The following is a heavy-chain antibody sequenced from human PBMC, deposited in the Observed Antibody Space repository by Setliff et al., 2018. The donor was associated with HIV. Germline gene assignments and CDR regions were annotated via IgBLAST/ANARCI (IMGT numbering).Heavy chain of an antibody. V-gene: IGHV4-38-2*01. CDR3: ARRSIAFPEGDFYFNS. Sequence: PSEPLSLTCAVSGYAISSGHHWGLIRQPPGTGLAWIGSIYHSGSTYSNPSCKSRIFISVDTSKNHFALRLRSVTAADTAGYYCARRSIAFPEGDFYFNSWGQGMLVTVSS. J-gene: IGHJ4*02. CDR2: IYHSGST. CDR1: GYAISSGHH. D-gene: IGHD6-6*01.